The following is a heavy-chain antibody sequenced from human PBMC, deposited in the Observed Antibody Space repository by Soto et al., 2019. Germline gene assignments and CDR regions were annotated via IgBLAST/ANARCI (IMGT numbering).Heavy chain of an antibody. CDR2: ISSSGYI. CDR3: AKDLYVQPPSGWFDP. CDR1: GFNFNSYT. Sequence: GGSLRLSCAASGFNFNSYTINWVRQAPGKRLEWLSSISSSGYIFSTGSVRGRFTISRDNAKNSVYLQINSLRAEDTAVYYCAKDLYVQPPSGWFDPWGQGTVVTVSS. V-gene: IGHV3-21*04. D-gene: IGHD1-26*01. J-gene: IGHJ5*02.